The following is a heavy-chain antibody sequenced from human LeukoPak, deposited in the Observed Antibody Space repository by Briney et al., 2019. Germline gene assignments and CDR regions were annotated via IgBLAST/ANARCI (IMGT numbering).Heavy chain of an antibody. D-gene: IGHD6-19*01. Sequence: SETLSLTCTVSGYSISSGYYWGWIRQPPGKGLEWIGSIYHSGSTYYNPSLKSRVTISVDTSKNQFSLKLSSVTAADTAVYYCARGGSGWYLLGAFDIWGQGTMVTVSS. CDR1: GYSISSGYY. CDR3: ARGGSGWYLLGAFDI. V-gene: IGHV4-38-2*02. CDR2: IYHSGST. J-gene: IGHJ3*02.